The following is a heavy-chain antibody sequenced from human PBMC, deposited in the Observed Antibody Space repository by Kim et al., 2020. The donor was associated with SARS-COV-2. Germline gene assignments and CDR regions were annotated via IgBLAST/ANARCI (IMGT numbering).Heavy chain of an antibody. CDR2: IYPGDSDT. D-gene: IGHD2-15*01. CDR1: GYSFTSYW. Sequence: GESLKISCKGSGYSFTSYWIGWVRQMPGKGLEWMGIIYPGDSDTRYSPSFQGQVTISADKSISTAYLQWSSLKASDTAMYYCARPSYCSGGSCYKGFAFDIWGQGTMITVSS. J-gene: IGHJ3*02. V-gene: IGHV5-51*01. CDR3: ARPSYCSGGSCYKGFAFDI.